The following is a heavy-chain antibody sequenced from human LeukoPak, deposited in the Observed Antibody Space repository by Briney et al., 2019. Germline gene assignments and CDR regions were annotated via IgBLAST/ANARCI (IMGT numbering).Heavy chain of an antibody. CDR1: GFTFSSYG. J-gene: IGHJ3*02. CDR2: ISSSSRTI. CDR3: ARIDSRRTFDI. V-gene: IGHV3-48*04. D-gene: IGHD1-14*01. Sequence: GGSLRLSCAASGFTFSSYGMNWVRQAPGKGLEWVSYISSSSRTIYYADSVKGRFTISRDNAKNSLSLQMNNLRFEGTAVYYCARIDSRRTFDIWGQGTMVTVSS.